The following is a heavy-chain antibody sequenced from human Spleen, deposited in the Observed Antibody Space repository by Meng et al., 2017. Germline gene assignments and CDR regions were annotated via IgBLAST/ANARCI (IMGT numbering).Heavy chain of an antibody. V-gene: IGHV1-2*06. J-gene: IGHJ5*02. CDR3: ARDSGYCSNGTCSLRGSNWFDP. CDR1: GYTFTDYY. Sequence: ASVKVSCKASGYTFTDYYMHWVRQAPGQGLEWMGRINPDNGGTNYAQSFRGRVTMTRETSIRTAYMELTRMTSDDKAVYYCARDSGYCSNGTCSLRGSNWFDPWGQGTLVTVSS. D-gene: IGHD2-15*01. CDR2: INPDNGGT.